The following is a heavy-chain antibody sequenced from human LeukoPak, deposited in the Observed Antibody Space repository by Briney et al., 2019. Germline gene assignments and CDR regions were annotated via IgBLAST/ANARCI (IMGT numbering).Heavy chain of an antibody. V-gene: IGHV1-46*01. CDR1: GYTFTSYY. D-gene: IGHD2-2*01. J-gene: IGHJ3*02. CDR2: INPSGGST. Sequence: ASVKVSCKASGYTFTSYYMHWVRQAPGQGLEWMGIINPSGGSTNYAQKFQGRVTMTRDTSTSTLYMELSSLRSEDTAVYYCARLGYCTSASCYEGQGAFDIWGQGTMVTVSS. CDR3: ARLGYCTSASCYEGQGAFDI.